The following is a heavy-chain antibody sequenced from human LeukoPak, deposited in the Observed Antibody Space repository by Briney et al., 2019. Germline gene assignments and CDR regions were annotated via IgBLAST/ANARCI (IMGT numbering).Heavy chain of an antibody. J-gene: IGHJ4*02. V-gene: IGHV3-30-3*01. D-gene: IGHD3-22*01. CDR2: ISYDGSNK. CDR1: EFTFSTYA. CDR3: ARDRAGYYDSSGPLDY. Sequence: GGSLRLSCAASEFTFSTYAMHWVRQAPGKGLEWVAVISYDGSNKYYADSVKGRFTISRGNSKSTLYLQMNNLRADDTAVYSCARDRAGYYDSSGPLDYWGQGTLVTVSS.